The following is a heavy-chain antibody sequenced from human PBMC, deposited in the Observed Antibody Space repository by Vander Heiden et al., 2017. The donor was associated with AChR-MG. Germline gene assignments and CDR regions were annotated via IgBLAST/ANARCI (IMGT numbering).Heavy chain of an antibody. D-gene: IGHD3-22*01. V-gene: IGHV3-23*01. CDR2: ISGSGGST. J-gene: IGHJ4*02. Sequence: EVQLLESGGGLVQPGGSLRLSCAASGFTFSSYAMSWVRQAPGKGLEWVSAISGSGGSTYYADSVKGRFTISRDNSKNTLYLQMNRLRAEDTAVYYCAKDSYYDSSGSLDWGQGTLVTVSS. CDR1: GFTFSSYA. CDR3: AKDSYYDSSGSLD.